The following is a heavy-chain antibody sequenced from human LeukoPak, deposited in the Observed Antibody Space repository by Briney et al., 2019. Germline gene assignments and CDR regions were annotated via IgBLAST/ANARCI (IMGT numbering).Heavy chain of an antibody. CDR3: ARDGVWFGELLQRNYFDY. Sequence: LWASVKVSSKASGYTFTSYGISWVRQAPGQGLEWMGWISAYNGNTNYAQKLQGRVTMTTDTSTSTAYMELRSLRSDDTAVYYCARDGVWFGELLQRNYFDYWGQGTLVTVSS. J-gene: IGHJ4*02. CDR1: GYTFTSYG. V-gene: IGHV1-18*01. CDR2: ISAYNGNT. D-gene: IGHD3-10*01.